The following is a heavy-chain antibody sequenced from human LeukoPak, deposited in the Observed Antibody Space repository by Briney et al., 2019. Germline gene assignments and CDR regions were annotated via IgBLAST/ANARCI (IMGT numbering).Heavy chain of an antibody. CDR2: INHSGST. CDR1: GGSFSGYY. J-gene: IGHJ5*02. Sequence: SETLSLTCAVYGGSFSGYYWSWIRQPPGKGLEWIGEINHSGSTNYNPSLKSRVTISVDTSKNQFSLKLSSVTAADTAVYYCARERYCTNGVCYAGFDPWGQGTLVTVSS. D-gene: IGHD2-8*01. V-gene: IGHV4-34*09. CDR3: ARERYCTNGVCYAGFDP.